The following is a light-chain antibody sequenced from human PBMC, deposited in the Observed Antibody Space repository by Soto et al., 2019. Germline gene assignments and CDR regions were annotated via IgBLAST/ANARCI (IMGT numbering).Light chain of an antibody. CDR1: QSLLHRNGYTY. Sequence: DIVVTQSPLSLTVTPGEPASISCRSSQSLLHRNGYTYLDWYLQKPGQSPQVLIYMGSNRASGVPDRFSGSGSCTDFTLKISRVEAEDVGVYYCMQTLQTRTFGQGTKVEI. J-gene: IGKJ1*01. V-gene: IGKV2-28*01. CDR2: MGS. CDR3: MQTLQTRT.